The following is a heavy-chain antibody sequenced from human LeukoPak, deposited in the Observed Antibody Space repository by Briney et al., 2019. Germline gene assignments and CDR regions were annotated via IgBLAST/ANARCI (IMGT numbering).Heavy chain of an antibody. J-gene: IGHJ4*02. CDR3: ARSYDSSGYYGGYWFDY. CDR2: INPNSGGT. D-gene: IGHD3-22*01. CDR1: GYTFTGYY. Sequence: ASVKVSCKASGYTFTGYYMHWVRQAPGQGLEWMGWINPNSGGTNYAQKFQGWVTMTRDTSISTVYMELSSLRSEDTAVYYCARSYDSSGYYGGYWFDYWGQGTLVTVSS. V-gene: IGHV1-2*04.